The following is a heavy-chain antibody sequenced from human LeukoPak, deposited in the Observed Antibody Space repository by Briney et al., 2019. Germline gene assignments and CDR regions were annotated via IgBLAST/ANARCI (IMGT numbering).Heavy chain of an antibody. V-gene: IGHV3-21*01. J-gene: IGHJ4*02. CDR1: GFTFSSYS. Sequence: KSGGSLRLSCAASGFTFSSYSMNWVRQAPGKGLEWVSSISSSSSYIYYADSVKGRFTISRDNAKNSLYLQMNSLRAEDTAVYYCARGSPDSSSSVDFDYWGQGTLVTVSS. CDR2: ISSSSSYI. CDR3: ARGSPDSSSSVDFDY. D-gene: IGHD6-6*01.